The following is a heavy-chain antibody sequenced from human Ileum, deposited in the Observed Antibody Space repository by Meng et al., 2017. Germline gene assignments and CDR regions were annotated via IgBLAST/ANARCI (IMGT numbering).Heavy chain of an antibody. CDR1: GFSLSNFA. V-gene: IGHV3-23*01. CDR2: ISGRGGST. D-gene: IGHD1/OR15-1a*01. Sequence: GGSLRLSCAASGFSLSNFAMNWVRQAPGKGLEWVSVISGRGGSTDYADSVKGRFTISRDSSKSTLYLQMNSLRAEDTAVYYRVKASGDSPNKNFDSWGQGTLVTVSS. J-gene: IGHJ4*02. CDR3: VKASGDSPNKNFDS.